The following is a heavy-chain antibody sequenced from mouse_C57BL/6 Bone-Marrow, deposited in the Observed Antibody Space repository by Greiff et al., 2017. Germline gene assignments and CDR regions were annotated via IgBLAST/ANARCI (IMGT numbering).Heavy chain of an antibody. J-gene: IGHJ1*03. CDR1: GYTFTSYW. Sequence: QVQLQQPGAELVKPGASVKMSCTASGYTFTSYWITWVQQRPGQGLEWIGDIYPGSGSTNYNEKLKSKVTLTVDTTSSTAYMQLSSLTSEDSAVYYCARPYYSNYWYFDVWGTGTTVTVSS. D-gene: IGHD2-5*01. CDR2: IYPGSGST. V-gene: IGHV1-55*01. CDR3: ARPYYSNYWYFDV.